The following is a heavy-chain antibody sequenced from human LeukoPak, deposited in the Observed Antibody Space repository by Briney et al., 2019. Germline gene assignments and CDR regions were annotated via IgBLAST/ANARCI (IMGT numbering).Heavy chain of an antibody. CDR3: ARDRFDIVGGSFQH. CDR2: INPSSGGT. J-gene: IGHJ1*01. CDR1: GYTFTGYY. V-gene: IGHV1-2*06. Sequence: AASVKVSCKASGYTFTGYYMHWVRQAPGQGLEWMGRINPSSGGTNYAQKFQGRVTMTRDTSISTAYMELSRLRSDDTAVYYCARDRFDIVGGSFQHWGQGTLVTVSS. D-gene: IGHD1-26*01.